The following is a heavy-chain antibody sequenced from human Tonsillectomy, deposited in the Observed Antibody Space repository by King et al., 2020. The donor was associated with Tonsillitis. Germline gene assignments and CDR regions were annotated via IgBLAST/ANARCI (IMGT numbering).Heavy chain of an antibody. D-gene: IGHD2-15*01. Sequence: VQLVESGGGLVQPGGPLRLSCAASGFTFRSYALSWVRQSPGKGLQWVSAISGSGYKTYYIDSVKGRFTISRDNSKNTVSLQMNSLRAEDTGVYSCVSEMLTGSCADYWGQGTLVTVSS. CDR3: VSEMLTGSCADY. CDR2: ISGSGYKT. CDR1: GFTFRSYA. V-gene: IGHV3-23*04. J-gene: IGHJ4*02.